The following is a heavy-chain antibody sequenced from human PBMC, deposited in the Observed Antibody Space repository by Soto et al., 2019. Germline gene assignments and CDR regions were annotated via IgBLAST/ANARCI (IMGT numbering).Heavy chain of an antibody. V-gene: IGHV3-23*01. D-gene: IGHD1-1*01. CDR1: GFTSSSYS. CDR3: AKKDITTIGSNWFDP. Sequence: GGSLRLSCAASGFTSSSYSMTWVRQAPGKGLEWVSIISGSGYTTYYADSVKGRFTISRDNSKNTLYLQMNSLRAEDTALYYCAKKDITTIGSNWFDPWGQGTVVTVSS. J-gene: IGHJ5*02. CDR2: ISGSGYTT.